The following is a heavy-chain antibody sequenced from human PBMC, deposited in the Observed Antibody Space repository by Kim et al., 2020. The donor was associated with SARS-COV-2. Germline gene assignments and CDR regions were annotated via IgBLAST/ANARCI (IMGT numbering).Heavy chain of an antibody. D-gene: IGHD6-13*01. V-gene: IGHV4-31*02. CDR3: AREVAAEVYGMDV. J-gene: IGHJ6*02. Sequence: YNPSLKSRVTISVDTSKNQFSLKRSSVTAADTAVYYCAREVAAEVYGMDVWGQGTTVTVSS.